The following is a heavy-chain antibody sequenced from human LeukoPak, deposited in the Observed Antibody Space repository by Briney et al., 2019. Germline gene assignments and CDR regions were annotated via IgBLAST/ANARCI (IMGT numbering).Heavy chain of an antibody. Sequence: GGSLRLSCAASGFTFDDYAMHWVRQAPGKGLEWVSGISWHSGSIGYADSVKGRFTISRDNAKNSLYLQMNSLRAEDMALYYCAKEKLPYYYDSSGYLLYDAFDIWAKGQWSPSLQ. D-gene: IGHD3-22*01. V-gene: IGHV3-9*03. CDR2: ISWHSGSI. J-gene: IGHJ3*02. CDR1: GFTFDDYA. CDR3: AKEKLPYYYDSSGYLLYDAFDI.